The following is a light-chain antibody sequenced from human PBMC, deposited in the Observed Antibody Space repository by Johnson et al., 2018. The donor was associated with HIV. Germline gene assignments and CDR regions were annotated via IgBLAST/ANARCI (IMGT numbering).Light chain of an antibody. CDR1: SSNIGNNY. Sequence: QSVLTQPPSVSAAPGQKVTISCSGSSSNIGNNYVSWYQQLPGRAPKLLIYDNNKRPSGIPDRFSGSKSGTSATPGITGLQTGDEADYYCGTWDSSLSAGVFGTGTKVTVL. CDR2: DNN. J-gene: IGLJ1*01. V-gene: IGLV1-51*01. CDR3: GTWDSSLSAGV.